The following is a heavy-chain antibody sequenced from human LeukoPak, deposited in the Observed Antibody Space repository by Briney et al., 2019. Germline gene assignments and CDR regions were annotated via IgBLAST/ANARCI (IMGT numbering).Heavy chain of an antibody. CDR2: ISSSSSYI. CDR3: ARCGGGSCYYDY. CDR1: GFTFSSYS. D-gene: IGHD2-15*01. J-gene: IGHJ4*02. Sequence: GGSLRLSCAASGFTFSSYSMNWVRQAPGKGLEWVSSISSSSSYIYYADSVKVRFTISRDNAKNSLYLQMNSLRAEDTAVYYCARCGGGSCYYDYWGQGTLVTVSS. V-gene: IGHV3-21*01.